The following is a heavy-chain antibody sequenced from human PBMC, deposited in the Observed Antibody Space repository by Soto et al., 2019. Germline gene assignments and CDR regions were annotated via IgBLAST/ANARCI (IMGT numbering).Heavy chain of an antibody. CDR3: AKAVTPTHSSGEFDY. CDR1: GFTFDDYA. Sequence: EVQLVESGGGLVQPGRSLRLSCAASGFTFDDYAMHWVRQAPGKGLEWVSGISWNSGSIGYADSAKGRFTISRDNAKNSLYLQMNSLRAEDTALYYCAKAVTPTHSSGEFDYWGQGTLVTVSS. CDR2: ISWNSGSI. J-gene: IGHJ4*02. D-gene: IGHD6-19*01. V-gene: IGHV3-9*01.